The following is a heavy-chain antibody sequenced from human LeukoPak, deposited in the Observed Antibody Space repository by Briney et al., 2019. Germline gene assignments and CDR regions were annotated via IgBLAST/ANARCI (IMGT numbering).Heavy chain of an antibody. D-gene: IGHD2-2*01. CDR1: GFTFSSYA. CDR2: ISYDGSNK. Sequence: PGRSLRLSCAASGFTFSSYAMHWVRQAPGKGLEWVAVISYDGSNKYYADSVKGRFTISRDNSKNTLHLQMNSLRAEDTAVYYCAKDSAALPAAVFDYYYMDFWGKGTTVTVSS. CDR3: AKDSAALPAAVFDYYYMDF. V-gene: IGHV3-30-3*01. J-gene: IGHJ6*03.